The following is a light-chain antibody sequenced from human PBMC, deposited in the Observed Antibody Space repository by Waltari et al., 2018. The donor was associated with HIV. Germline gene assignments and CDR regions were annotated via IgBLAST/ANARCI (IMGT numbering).Light chain of an antibody. Sequence: EIVLTQSPGTLSLSPGARATLSCRASQSVSSSYLAWYQQKPGQAPRLLIYGASSRATGIPDRFGGSGSGTDFTLTISRLEPEDFAVYYCQQYGSSPPYSFGQGTKLEIK. CDR2: GAS. J-gene: IGKJ2*03. V-gene: IGKV3-20*01. CDR3: QQYGSSPPYS. CDR1: QSVSSSY.